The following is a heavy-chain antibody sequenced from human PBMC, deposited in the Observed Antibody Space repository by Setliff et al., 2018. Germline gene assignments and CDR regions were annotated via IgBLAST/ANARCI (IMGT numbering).Heavy chain of an antibody. J-gene: IGHJ6*03. V-gene: IGHV4-4*07. CDR2: IYTSGST. Sequence: SETLSLTCTVSGGSISSYYWSWIRQPAGKGLEWIGRIYTSGSTNYNPSLKSRVTMSVDTSKNQFSLKLSSVTAADTAVYYCARDRRGYSYGNLGYYYYYMDVWGKGTTVTVSS. CDR3: ARDRRGYSYGNLGYYYYYMDV. D-gene: IGHD5-18*01. CDR1: GGSISSYY.